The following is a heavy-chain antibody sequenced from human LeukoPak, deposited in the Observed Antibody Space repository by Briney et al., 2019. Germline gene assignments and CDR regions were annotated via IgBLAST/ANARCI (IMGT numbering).Heavy chain of an antibody. V-gene: IGHV1-2*02. CDR3: ARDLYLDY. CDR2: INPKSGGT. Sequence: ASVKVSCKASGYTFTDYYIHWVRRARGQGLEWMGWINPKSGGTKYAQKFQGRVTMTRDTSISTAYMEMSRLRSDDTAVYYCARDLYLDYWGQGTLVTVPS. J-gene: IGHJ4*02. CDR1: GYTFTDYY.